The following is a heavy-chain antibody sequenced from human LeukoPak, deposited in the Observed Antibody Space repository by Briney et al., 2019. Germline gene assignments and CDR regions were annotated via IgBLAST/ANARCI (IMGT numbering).Heavy chain of an antibody. CDR1: GGSFSGYY. CDR2: INHSGST. Sequence: SETLSLTSAVYGGSFSGYYWSWIRQPPGKGLEWIGEINHSGSTNYNPSLKSRVTISVDTSKNQFSLKLSSVTAADTAVYYCARGAPKTYGSGSYPDYWGQGTLVTVSS. V-gene: IGHV4-34*01. D-gene: IGHD3-10*01. CDR3: ARGAPKTYGSGSYPDY. J-gene: IGHJ4*02.